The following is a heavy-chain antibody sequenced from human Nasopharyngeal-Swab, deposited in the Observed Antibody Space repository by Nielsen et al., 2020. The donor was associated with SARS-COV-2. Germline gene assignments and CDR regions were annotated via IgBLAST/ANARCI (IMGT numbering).Heavy chain of an antibody. Sequence: GESLKIPCAASGFIFSTYVMTWVPQSSGKGPEWVSTISATALNTYYADPVKGRFTISRDNSKNMLYLQMNGLRGEDTALYYCAKVRRIGATKNDGFDVWGQGTMVSVSS. CDR3: AKVRRIGATKNDGFDV. J-gene: IGHJ3*01. CDR2: ISATALNT. D-gene: IGHD1-14*01. V-gene: IGHV3-23*01. CDR1: GFIFSTYV.